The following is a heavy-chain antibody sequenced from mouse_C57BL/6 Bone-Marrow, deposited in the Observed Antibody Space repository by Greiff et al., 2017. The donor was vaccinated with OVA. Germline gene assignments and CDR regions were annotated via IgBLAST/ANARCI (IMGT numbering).Heavy chain of an antibody. CDR1: GFNIKDDY. Sequence: EVHLVESGAELVRPGASVKLSCTASGFNIKDDYMHWVKQRPEQGLEWIGWIDPENGDTEYASKFQGKATITADTSSNTAYLQLSSLTSEDTAVYYCTTGGNYPFAYWGQGTLVTVSA. CDR2: IDPENGDT. J-gene: IGHJ3*01. V-gene: IGHV14-4*01. D-gene: IGHD2-1*01. CDR3: TTGGNYPFAY.